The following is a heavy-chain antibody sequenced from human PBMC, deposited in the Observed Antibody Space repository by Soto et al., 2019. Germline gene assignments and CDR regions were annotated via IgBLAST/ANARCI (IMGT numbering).Heavy chain of an antibody. V-gene: IGHV3-11*01. CDR2: ISSSGGTM. Sequence: QVQLVESGGGLVMPGESLRLSCAASGFTFSDHYMSWIRQAPGKGLEWVSDISSSGGTMYYADSVEGRFTISRDNDKNSLYVQMNSLRADDTAVYYCARLGSIAATGTPDYWGRGTLVTVSS. CDR3: ARLGSIAATGTPDY. J-gene: IGHJ4*02. CDR1: GFTFSDHY. D-gene: IGHD6-13*01.